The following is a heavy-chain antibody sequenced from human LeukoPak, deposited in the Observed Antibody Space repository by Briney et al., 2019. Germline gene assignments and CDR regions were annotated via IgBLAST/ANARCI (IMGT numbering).Heavy chain of an antibody. CDR3: ARGERYYYGSGSYSDY. Sequence: PGGSLRLSCAASGFTFSSYAMSWVRQAPGKGLEWVSSISSSSSYIYYADSVKGRFTISRDNAKNSLYLQMNSLRAEDTAVYYCARGERYYYGSGSYSDYWGQGTLVTVSS. V-gene: IGHV3-21*01. CDR2: ISSSSSYI. J-gene: IGHJ4*02. CDR1: GFTFSSYA. D-gene: IGHD3-10*01.